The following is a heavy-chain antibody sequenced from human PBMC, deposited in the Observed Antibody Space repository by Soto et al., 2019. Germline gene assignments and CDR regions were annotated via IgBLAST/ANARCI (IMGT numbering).Heavy chain of an antibody. CDR3: VRGPSDHKLRLVEWPYGDY. Sequence: EVQLVESGGGLIPPGGSLRRSCVASGFIVSSNQMSWVRQAPGNGLEWVSVIYSGHTTYYSDSVEGRFTISRDDSKNTLYLQMNSLRVEDTAVYYCVRGPSDHKLRLVEWPYGDYWGQGALVTVSS. D-gene: IGHD3-3*01. CDR2: IYSGHTT. V-gene: IGHV3-53*01. J-gene: IGHJ4*02. CDR1: GFIVSSNQ.